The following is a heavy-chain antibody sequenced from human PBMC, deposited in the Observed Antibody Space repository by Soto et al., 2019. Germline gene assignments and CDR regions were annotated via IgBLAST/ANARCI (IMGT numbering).Heavy chain of an antibody. Sequence: QVQLQESGPGLVKPSQTLSLTCTVSGGSIRSGGNSWSWIRQHSGKGLEWIGYIYYSGSTYYNPSLQGRLTISLDTSKNQFSLKLSSVTAADTAVYYCARGVLRTFDYWGQGTLVTVSS. CDR1: GGSIRSGGNS. V-gene: IGHV4-31*03. CDR2: IYYSGST. J-gene: IGHJ4*02. CDR3: ARGVLRTFDY.